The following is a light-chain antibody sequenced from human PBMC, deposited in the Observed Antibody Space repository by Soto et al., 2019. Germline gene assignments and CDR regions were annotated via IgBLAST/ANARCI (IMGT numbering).Light chain of an antibody. CDR3: CSYAGSYPYV. CDR1: SSDVGGYNY. CDR2: DVS. V-gene: IGLV2-11*01. Sequence: QSALTQPRSVSESPGQSVTISCTGTSSDVGGYNYVSWYQQHPGKAPKLMIYDVSKRPSGVPDRFSGSKSGNTASLTISGLQADDEADYYCCSYAGSYPYVFGTGTKVTVL. J-gene: IGLJ1*01.